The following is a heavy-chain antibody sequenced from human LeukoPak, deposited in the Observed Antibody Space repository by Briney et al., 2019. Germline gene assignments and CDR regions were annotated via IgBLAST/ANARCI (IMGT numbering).Heavy chain of an antibody. D-gene: IGHD1-26*01. CDR1: GFTFSSYG. CDR2: IRYDGSNK. CDR3: AKDGELPTLWITYYYYYMDV. Sequence: PGGSLRLSCAASGFTFSSYGMHWVRQAPGKGLKWVAFIRYDGSNKYYADSVKGRFTISRDNSKSTLYLQMNSLRAEDTAVYYCAKDGELPTLWITYYYYYMDVWGKGTTVTVSS. J-gene: IGHJ6*03. V-gene: IGHV3-30*02.